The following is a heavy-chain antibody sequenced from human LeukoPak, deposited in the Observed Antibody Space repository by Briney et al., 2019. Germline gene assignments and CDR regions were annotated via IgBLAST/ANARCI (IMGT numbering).Heavy chain of an antibody. CDR3: ARDYKFPPADYSYYFHMDV. D-gene: IGHD5-24*01. V-gene: IGHV4-4*07. CDR1: GDSISGYY. J-gene: IGHJ6*03. CDR2: VYTTGYT. Sequence: SETLSLTCTVSGDSISGYYWAWIRQPAGKGLEWIGHVYTTGYTDYNPSLQSRVTISLDKSSNKLSLSLTSVTAADTAVYYCARDYKFPPADYSYYFHMDVWGKGTKVTVSS.